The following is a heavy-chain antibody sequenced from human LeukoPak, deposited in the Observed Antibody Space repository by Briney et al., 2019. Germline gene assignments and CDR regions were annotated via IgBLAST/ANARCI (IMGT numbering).Heavy chain of an antibody. D-gene: IGHD3-10*01. CDR2: FDPEDGET. CDR1: GYTLTELP. J-gene: IGHJ4*02. V-gene: IGHV1-24*01. Sequence: ASVKVSCKVSGYTLTELPMHWVRQAPGKGLEWMGGFDPEDGETIYAQKFQGRVTMTEDTSTDTACMELSSLTSDDTAVYYCATDLAMVRGVIGGDYWGQGTLVTVSS. CDR3: ATDLAMVRGVIGGDY.